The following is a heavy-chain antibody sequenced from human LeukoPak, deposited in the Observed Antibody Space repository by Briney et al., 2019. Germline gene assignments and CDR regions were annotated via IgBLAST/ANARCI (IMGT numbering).Heavy chain of an antibody. CDR3: AKEGTTVTSRRIDY. V-gene: IGHV3-30*18. CDR1: GFTFSSYG. J-gene: IGHJ4*02. CDR2: TSYDGITK. Sequence: GGSLRLSCVASGFTFSSYGMRWVRQAPGKGLEWVAVTSYDGITKFYADSVKGRFTISRDNSKDTLYLQLNSLRPEDTAVYYCAKEGTTVTSRRIDYWGQGTLVTVSS. D-gene: IGHD4-11*01.